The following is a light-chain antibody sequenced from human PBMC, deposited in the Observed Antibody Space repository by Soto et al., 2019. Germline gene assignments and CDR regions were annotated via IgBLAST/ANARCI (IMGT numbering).Light chain of an antibody. Sequence: DVVMTQSPLSLPVTLGQPASISCKSSQSLVSSDGNTYLHWFQQRPGQSPRRLIHKVSNRDSGVPDRFSGSGSGTDFTLKISRVEAEDVAIYYCMQGTHWPRTFGQWTRVEIK. J-gene: IGKJ1*01. V-gene: IGKV2-30*01. CDR1: QSLVSSDGNTY. CDR2: KVS. CDR3: MQGTHWPRT.